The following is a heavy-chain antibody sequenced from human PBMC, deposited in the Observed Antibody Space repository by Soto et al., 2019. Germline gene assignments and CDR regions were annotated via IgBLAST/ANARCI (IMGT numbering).Heavy chain of an antibody. V-gene: IGHV3-30*18. Sequence: SLRLSCAASGFNFSTYAMDWVRQAPGKGLEWVAVMSYDGSNTYYADSVKGRFTISRDNSKNTLYLQMNSLRPADTGVYYCAKRKRGAPVSYFDFWGQGTLVTVSS. CDR3: AKRKRGAPVSYFDF. CDR1: GFNFSTYA. J-gene: IGHJ4*02. D-gene: IGHD1-26*01. CDR2: MSYDGSNT.